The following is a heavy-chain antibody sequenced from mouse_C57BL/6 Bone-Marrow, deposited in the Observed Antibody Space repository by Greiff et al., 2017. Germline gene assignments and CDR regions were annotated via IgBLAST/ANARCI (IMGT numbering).Heavy chain of an antibody. V-gene: IGHV1-76*01. CDR2: IYPGSGNT. J-gene: IGHJ3*01. Sequence: QVQLQQSGAELVRPGASVKLSCKASGYTFTDYYINWVKQRPGQGLEWIARIYPGSGNTYYNEKFKGKATLTAEKSSSTAYMQLSSLTSEDSAVYFCARLFNYSNYLWFAYWGQGTLVTVSA. CDR1: GYTFTDYY. D-gene: IGHD2-5*01. CDR3: ARLFNYSNYLWFAY.